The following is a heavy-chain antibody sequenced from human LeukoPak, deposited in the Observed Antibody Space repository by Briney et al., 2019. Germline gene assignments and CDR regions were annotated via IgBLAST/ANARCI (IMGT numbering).Heavy chain of an antibody. CDR3: ARDRAVAGTGFDY. D-gene: IGHD6-19*01. V-gene: IGHV1-69*13. J-gene: IGHJ4*02. Sequence: SVKVSCKASGGTFSSYAISWVRQAPGQGLEWMGGITPIFGTANYAQKFQGRVTITADESTSTAYMELSSLRSEDTAAYYCARDRAVAGTGFDYWGQGTLVTVSS. CDR2: ITPIFGTA. CDR1: GGTFSSYA.